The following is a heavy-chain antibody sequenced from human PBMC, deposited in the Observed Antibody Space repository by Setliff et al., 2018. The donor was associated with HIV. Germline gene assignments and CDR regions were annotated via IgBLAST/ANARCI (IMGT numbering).Heavy chain of an antibody. CDR1: GFIVSSNY. Sequence: PGGSLRLSCAASGFIVSSNYMSWVLQAPGKGLEWVSGISGSDGSTYYADPVKGRFTISRDNSKNTLFLQMNSLRAEDTAIYYCAKTAYKHQYYYASSGYLDFWGQGTLVTVSS. V-gene: IGHV3-23*01. D-gene: IGHD3-22*01. J-gene: IGHJ4*02. CDR2: ISGSDGST. CDR3: AKTAYKHQYYYASSGYLDF.